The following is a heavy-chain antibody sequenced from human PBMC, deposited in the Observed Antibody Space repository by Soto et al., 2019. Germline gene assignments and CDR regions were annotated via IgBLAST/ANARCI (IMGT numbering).Heavy chain of an antibody. D-gene: IGHD5-12*01. CDR2: IYSGGST. CDR1: GFTVSSNY. Sequence: EVQLVESGGGLVQPGGSLRLSCAASGFTVSSNYMSWVRQAPGKGLEWVSVIYSGGSTYYADSVKGRFTISRDNSKNTRYLQMNSLRAEDTAVYYCARESGYDDNWFDPWGQGTLVTVSS. CDR3: ARESGYDDNWFDP. V-gene: IGHV3-66*01. J-gene: IGHJ5*02.